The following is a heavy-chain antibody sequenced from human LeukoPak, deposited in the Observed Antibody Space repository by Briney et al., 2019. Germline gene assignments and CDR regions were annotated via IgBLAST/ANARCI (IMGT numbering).Heavy chain of an antibody. CDR1: GFTFNYYA. J-gene: IGHJ3*02. D-gene: IGHD4-17*01. Sequence: GGSLRLSCTASGFTFNYYAMSWVRQAPGKGLEWVSGIVGSGDTAYYADSVRGRFTISRDNSKNTLYLQMNSLRAEDTAVYYCAALDYGDYGDAFDIWGQGTMVTVSS. CDR2: IVGSGDTA. CDR3: AALDYGDYGDAFDI. V-gene: IGHV3-23*01.